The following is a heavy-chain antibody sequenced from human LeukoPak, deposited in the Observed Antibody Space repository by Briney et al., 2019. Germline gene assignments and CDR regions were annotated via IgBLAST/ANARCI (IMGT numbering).Heavy chain of an antibody. Sequence: SETLSLTCTVSGGSISSSSYYWGWIRQPPGKGLEWIGSIYYSGSTCYNPSLKSRVTISVDTSKNQFSLKLSSVTAADTAVYYCARESRYYDFWSGYHYYYYYMDVWGKGTTVTVSS. CDR3: ARESRYYDFWSGYHYYYYYMDV. CDR1: GGSISSSSYY. CDR2: IYYSGST. J-gene: IGHJ6*03. D-gene: IGHD3-3*01. V-gene: IGHV4-39*07.